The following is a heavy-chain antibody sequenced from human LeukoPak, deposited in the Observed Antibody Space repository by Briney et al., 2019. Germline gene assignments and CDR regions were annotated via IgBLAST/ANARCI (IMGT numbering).Heavy chain of an antibody. V-gene: IGHV1-3*01. CDR3: ARGAARDHYYYYMDV. D-gene: IGHD6-6*01. CDR2: INAGNGNT. Sequence: ASVKVSCKASGYTFTSYAMHWVRQAPGQRLEWMGWINAGNGNTKYSQKFQGRVTITRDTSASTAYMELSSLRSEDTAVYYCARGAARDHYYYYMDVWGKGTTVAVSS. J-gene: IGHJ6*03. CDR1: GYTFTSYA.